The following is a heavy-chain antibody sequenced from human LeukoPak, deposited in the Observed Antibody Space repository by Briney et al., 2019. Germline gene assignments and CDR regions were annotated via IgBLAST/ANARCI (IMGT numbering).Heavy chain of an antibody. D-gene: IGHD2-2*01. CDR1: GFTFRSYG. V-gene: IGHV3-30*03. CDR3: TRGTGPAAIGDFQQ. CDR2: ISNDGSDK. J-gene: IGHJ1*01. Sequence: GGSLRLSCAASGFTFRSYGLHWVRQAPGKGLEWVAGISNDGSDKYYEHSVKGRVTISRENSKNTLYLQMHSPRVEDTAVYYCTRGTGPAAIGDFQQWGQGTLVTVSS.